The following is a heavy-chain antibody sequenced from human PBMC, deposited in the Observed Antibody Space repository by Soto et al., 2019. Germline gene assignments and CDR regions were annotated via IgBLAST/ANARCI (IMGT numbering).Heavy chain of an antibody. CDR3: SRTLFGGGIWFVP. CDR2: IYYSGST. D-gene: IGHD3-10*02. Sequence: SETLSLTCTVSGGSISSSSYYWGWIRQPPGKGLEWIGSIYYSGSTYYNPSLKSRVTISVDTSKNQFSLKLSSVTAADTAVYYCSRTLFGGGIWFVPWGQGTLVTVSS. V-gene: IGHV4-39*01. CDR1: GGSISSSSYY. J-gene: IGHJ5*02.